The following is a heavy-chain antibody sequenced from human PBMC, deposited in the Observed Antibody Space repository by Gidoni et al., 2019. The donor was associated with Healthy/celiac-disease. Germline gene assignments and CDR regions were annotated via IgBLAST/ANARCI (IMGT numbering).Heavy chain of an antibody. CDR2: IRGSGGST. J-gene: IGHJ4*02. CDR1: GFTGSSYA. Sequence: EVQLVESGGGLVQPGGSLRLSCAASGFTGSSYAMSWVRQAPGNGLGWVSAIRGSGGSTYYAASVKGRFTISRDNSKNTLYLQMNSLRAEDTAVYYCAKDRGVVVVAATSWGQGTLVTVSS. CDR3: AKDRGVVVVAATS. V-gene: IGHV3-23*04. D-gene: IGHD2-15*01.